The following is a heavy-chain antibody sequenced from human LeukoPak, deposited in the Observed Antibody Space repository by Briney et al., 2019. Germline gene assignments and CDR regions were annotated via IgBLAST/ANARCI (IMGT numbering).Heavy chain of an antibody. V-gene: IGHV4-31*11. CDR2: IYYSGST. CDR3: AFSGSYYYYGMDV. CDR1: GGSFSGYY. D-gene: IGHD1-26*01. Sequence: SETLSLTCAVYGGSFSGYYWSWIRQHPGKGLEWIGYIYYSGSTYYNPSLKSRVTISVDTSKNQFSLKLSSVTAADTAVYYCAFSGSYYYYGMDVWGQGTTVTVSS. J-gene: IGHJ6*02.